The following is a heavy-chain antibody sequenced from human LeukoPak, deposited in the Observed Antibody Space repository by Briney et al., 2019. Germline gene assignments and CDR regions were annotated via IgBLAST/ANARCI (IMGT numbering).Heavy chain of an antibody. CDR3: ARDLGRGVISPVGE. J-gene: IGHJ4*02. CDR1: GFTFDNFA. D-gene: IGHD3-10*01. CDR2: ITWNSRVK. Sequence: GGSLRLSCAASGFTFDNFAMHWVRQAPGKGLEWVSGITWNSRVKTYTPSVKGRFTISRDNAKNSLYLQMNSLRAEDTAVYYCARDLGRGVISPVGEWGQGTLVTVSS. V-gene: IGHV3-9*01.